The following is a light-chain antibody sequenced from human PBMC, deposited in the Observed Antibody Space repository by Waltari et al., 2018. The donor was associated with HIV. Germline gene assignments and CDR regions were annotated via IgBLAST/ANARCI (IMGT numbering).Light chain of an antibody. V-gene: IGLV2-8*01. J-gene: IGLJ2*01. CDR3: SSYAGINPVI. CDR1: RSDVGRYDY. Sequence: QSALPQPPSASGSLGQSVTISCTGTRSDVGRYDYVSWYQQHPGKAPKPLIFEVNKRPSGVPDRFSGSKSGNTASLTVSGLQAEDEAEYSCSSYAGINPVIFGGGTTLTVL. CDR2: EVN.